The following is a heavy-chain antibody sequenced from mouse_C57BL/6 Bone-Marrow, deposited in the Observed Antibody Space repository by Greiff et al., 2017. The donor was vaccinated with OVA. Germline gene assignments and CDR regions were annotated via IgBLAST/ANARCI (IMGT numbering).Heavy chain of an antibody. D-gene: IGHD1-1*02. J-gene: IGHJ1*03. V-gene: IGHV5-17*01. CDR3: ALWCHWYFDV. CDR2: ISSGSSTI. Sequence: EVNLVESGGGLVKPGGSLKLSCAASGFTFSDYGMHWVRQAPEKGLEWVAYISSGSSTIYYADTVKGRFTISRDNAKNTLFLQMTSLRSEDTAMYYCALWCHWYFDVWGTGTTVTVSS. CDR1: GFTFSDYG.